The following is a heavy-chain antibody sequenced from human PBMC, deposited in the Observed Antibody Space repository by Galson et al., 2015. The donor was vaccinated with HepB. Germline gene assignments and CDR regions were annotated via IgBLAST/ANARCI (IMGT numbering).Heavy chain of an antibody. J-gene: IGHJ6*02. CDR1: GFTFTSYS. CDR3: ARAPPNLNTVYYYYFYAMDV. Sequence: SLRLSCAASGFTFTSYSMDWVRQAPGKGLEWVVVISYDGNNKYYADSVRGRFTISRDNSKNTLYLQMDSLRAEDTAVYYCARAPPNLNTVYYYYFYAMDVWGQGATVTVSS. CDR2: ISYDGNNK. V-gene: IGHV3-30*04. D-gene: IGHD2-2*02.